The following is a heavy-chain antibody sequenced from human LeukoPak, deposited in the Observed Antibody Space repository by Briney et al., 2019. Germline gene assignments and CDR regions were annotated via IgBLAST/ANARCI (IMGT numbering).Heavy chain of an antibody. Sequence: PGGSLRLSCAASGFSFSRFWMHWVRQAPGKGLVWISRITSDGSNRDYADSVKGRFTISRDNAKNTLYLQMNSLRTEDTAVYFCVREDIVVVTTLDHWGQGSLVTVSS. V-gene: IGHV3-74*01. J-gene: IGHJ4*02. D-gene: IGHD2-21*02. CDR1: GFSFSRFW. CDR2: ITSDGSNR. CDR3: VREDIVVVTTLDH.